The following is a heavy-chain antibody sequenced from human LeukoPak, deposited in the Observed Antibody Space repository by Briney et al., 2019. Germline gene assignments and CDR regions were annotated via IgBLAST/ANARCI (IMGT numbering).Heavy chain of an antibody. CDR1: GGTFSSYA. CDR2: IIPIFGTA. V-gene: IGHV1-69*13. J-gene: IGHJ4*02. D-gene: IGHD3-9*01. Sequence: ASVKVSCKASGGTFSSYAISWVRQAPGQGLEWIGGIIPIFGTANYAQKFQGRVTITADESTSTAYMELSSLRSEDTAFFFKQKTAYDILTGYYNKNFDYWGQGTLVTVSS. CDR3: QKTAYDILTGYYNKNFDY.